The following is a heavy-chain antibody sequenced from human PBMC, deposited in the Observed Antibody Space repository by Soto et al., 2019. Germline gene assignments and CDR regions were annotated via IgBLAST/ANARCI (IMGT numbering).Heavy chain of an antibody. CDR2: MNPNSGNT. D-gene: IGHD3-10*01. CDR1: GYTFTSYD. Sequence: ASVKVSCKASGYTFTSYDINWVRQATGQGLEWMGWMNPNSGNTGYAQKFQGRVTMTRNTSISTAYMELSSLRSEETAVYYCARGLWFGEQENHYYYYGMDVWGQGTTVSVP. CDR3: ARGLWFGEQENHYYYYGMDV. V-gene: IGHV1-8*01. J-gene: IGHJ6*02.